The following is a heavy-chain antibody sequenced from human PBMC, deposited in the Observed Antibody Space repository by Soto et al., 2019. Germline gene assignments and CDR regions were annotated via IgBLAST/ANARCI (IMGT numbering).Heavy chain of an antibody. J-gene: IGHJ3*02. Sequence: SETLSLTCTVSGGSISSSSYYWGWIRQPPGKGLEWIGYIYYSGSTNYNPSLKSRVTISVDTSKNQFSLKLSSVTAADTAVYYCARAVEIFGGPDAFDIWGQGTMVTVSS. CDR2: IYYSGST. CDR3: ARAVEIFGGPDAFDI. CDR1: GGSISSSSYY. D-gene: IGHD3-3*01. V-gene: IGHV4-61*05.